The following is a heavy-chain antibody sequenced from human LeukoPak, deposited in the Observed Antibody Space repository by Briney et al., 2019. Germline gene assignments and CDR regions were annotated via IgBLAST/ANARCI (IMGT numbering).Heavy chain of an antibody. J-gene: IGHJ4*02. CDR2: ISGSGGST. V-gene: IGHV3-23*01. CDR3: AHVYYDILTGYYPWDY. D-gene: IGHD3-9*01. Sequence: GSLRLSCAASGFTFSNYAMSWVRQAPGKGLEWVSAISGSGGSTYYAGSVKGRFTITKDTSKNQVVLTMTNMDPVDTATYYCAHVYYDILTGYYPWDYWGQGTLVTVSS. CDR1: GFTFSNYA.